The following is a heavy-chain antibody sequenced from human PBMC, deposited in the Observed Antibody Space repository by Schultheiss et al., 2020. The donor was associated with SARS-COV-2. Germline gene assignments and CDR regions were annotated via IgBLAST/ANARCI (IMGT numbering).Heavy chain of an antibody. CDR3: ARAAGGVYNWFDP. J-gene: IGHJ5*02. Sequence: SVKVSCKASGGTFSSYAISWVRQAPGQGLEWMGGIIPIFGTANYAQKFQGRVTITADESTSTAYLDLRSLRSDDTAVYYCARAAGGVYNWFDPWGQGTLVTVSS. CDR1: GGTFSSYA. D-gene: IGHD3-16*01. CDR2: IIPIFGTA. V-gene: IGHV1-69*13.